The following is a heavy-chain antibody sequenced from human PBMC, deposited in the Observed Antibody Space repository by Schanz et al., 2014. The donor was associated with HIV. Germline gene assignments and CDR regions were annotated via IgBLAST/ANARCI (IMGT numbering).Heavy chain of an antibody. CDR1: GFTLSSFT. Sequence: EVQLLESGGGLVQPGGSLRLSCAASGFTLSSFTMNWVRQAPGKGLEWVSGISGGGGSTYYTDSVKGRFTISRDNSKNTLYLQMNSLRAEDTAVYYCAKDTTAAGRGYFQHWGQGTLVTVSS. CDR2: ISGGGGST. V-gene: IGHV3-23*01. CDR3: AKDTTAAGRGYFQH. J-gene: IGHJ1*01. D-gene: IGHD6-13*01.